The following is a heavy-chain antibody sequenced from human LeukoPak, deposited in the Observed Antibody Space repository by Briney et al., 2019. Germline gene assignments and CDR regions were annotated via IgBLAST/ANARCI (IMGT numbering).Heavy chain of an antibody. CDR1: GGIFSSYA. Sequence: SVKVSCKTSGGIFSSYAIAWVRQAPGQGLEWMGANVPIFATIYCAQNFQGRVTITTDESTSTAYMELSSLRSEDTAVYYCAKRPGGGSYYEDAFDIWGQGTMVTVSS. V-gene: IGHV1-69*05. D-gene: IGHD1-26*01. CDR2: NVPIFATI. CDR3: AKRPGGGSYYEDAFDI. J-gene: IGHJ3*02.